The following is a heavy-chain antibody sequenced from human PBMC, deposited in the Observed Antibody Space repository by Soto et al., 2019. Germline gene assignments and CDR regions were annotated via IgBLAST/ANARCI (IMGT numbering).Heavy chain of an antibody. CDR2: IIPIFGTA. CDR3: ARAGIVGARGAFDI. V-gene: IGHV1-69*13. CDR1: GGTFSSYA. Sequence: ASVKVSCKASGGTFSSYAISWVRQAPGQGLEWMGGIIPIFGTANYAQKFQGRVTITADESTSTVYMELSSLRSEDTAVYYCARAGIVGARGAFDIWGQGTMVTVSS. D-gene: IGHD1-26*01. J-gene: IGHJ3*02.